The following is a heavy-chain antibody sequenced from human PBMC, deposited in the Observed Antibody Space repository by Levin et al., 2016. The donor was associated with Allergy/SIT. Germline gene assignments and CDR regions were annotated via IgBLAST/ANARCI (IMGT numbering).Heavy chain of an antibody. CDR3: ARAGSSTRRFADS. V-gene: IGHV3-48*03. J-gene: IGHJ4*02. Sequence: WIRQPPGKGLEWVSYINEVGGGMYYADSVKGRFTVSRDNAKGSLYLQMNSLRADDMAVYYCARAGSSTRRFADSWGQGTLVTVSS. D-gene: IGHD3-10*01. CDR2: INEVGGGM.